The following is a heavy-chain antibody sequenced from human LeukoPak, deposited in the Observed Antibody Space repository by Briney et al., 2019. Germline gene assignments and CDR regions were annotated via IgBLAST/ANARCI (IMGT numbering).Heavy chain of an antibody. CDR1: GFTFDDYG. Sequence: PGGSLRLSCAASGFTFDDYGMTWVRQAPGKGLEWVSRINWNGGTTYYPDSVKGRFTISRDNAKNSLYLQMNSLRAEDTAVYYCAELGITMIGGVWGKGTTVTISS. V-gene: IGHV3-20*04. J-gene: IGHJ6*04. CDR2: INWNGGTT. CDR3: AELGITMIGGV. D-gene: IGHD3-10*02.